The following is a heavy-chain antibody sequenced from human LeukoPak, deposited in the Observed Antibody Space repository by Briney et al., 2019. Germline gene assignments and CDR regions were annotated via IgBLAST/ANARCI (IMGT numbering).Heavy chain of an antibody. CDR2: ISSSSSYI. CDR3: ARDRDYYGSGSYSKYYGMDV. Sequence: GGSLRLSCAAFGFTFSRYSMNWVRQAPGKGLEWVSSISSSSSYIYYADSVKGRFTISRDNAKNSLYLQMNSLRAEDTAVYYCARDRDYYGSGSYSKYYGMDVWGQGTTVTVSS. J-gene: IGHJ6*02. CDR1: GFTFSRYS. V-gene: IGHV3-21*01. D-gene: IGHD3-10*01.